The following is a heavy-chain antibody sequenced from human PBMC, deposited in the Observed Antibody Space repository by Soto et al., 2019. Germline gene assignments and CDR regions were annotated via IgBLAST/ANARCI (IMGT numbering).Heavy chain of an antibody. V-gene: IGHV1-69*06. CDR1: GGAFRSYT. J-gene: IGHJ6*02. CDR3: ARDAIAVAHRVGMDV. CDR2: ITPIFGAA. Sequence: QVQLVQSGAEVKKPGSSVKVSCKASGGAFRSYTISWVRQAPGQGLEWMGGITPIFGAANYAQKFEGRVTISADKYTTTAYMELSNLTSEDPAVYYCARDAIAVAHRVGMDVWGQGTTVIVSS. D-gene: IGHD6-19*01.